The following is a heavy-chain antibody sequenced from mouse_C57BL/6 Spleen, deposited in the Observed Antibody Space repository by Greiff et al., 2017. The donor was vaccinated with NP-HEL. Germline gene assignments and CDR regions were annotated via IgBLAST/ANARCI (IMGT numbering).Heavy chain of an antibody. CDR1: GYTFTDYE. Sequence: QVQLQQSGAELVRPGAPVTLSCKASGYTFTDYEMHWVKQTPVHGLEWIGAIDPETGGTAYNQKFKGKAILTADKSSSTAYMELRSLTSEDSAVYYCTRSPHYYGSSYGWFAYWGQGTLVTVSA. J-gene: IGHJ3*01. CDR3: TRSPHYYGSSYGWFAY. CDR2: IDPETGGT. V-gene: IGHV1-15*01. D-gene: IGHD1-1*01.